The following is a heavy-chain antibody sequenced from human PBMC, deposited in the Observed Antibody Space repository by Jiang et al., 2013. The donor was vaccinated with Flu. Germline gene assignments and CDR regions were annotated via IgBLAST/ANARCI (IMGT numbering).Heavy chain of an antibody. Sequence: PGQGLEWMGWISAYTDNTNYAQKFQGRVTMTTDPSTGTAYMELRSLRSDDTAVYYCARDHRYYGFDYWGQGTLVTVSS. CDR3: ARDHRYYGFDY. V-gene: IGHV1-18*01. D-gene: IGHD3-3*01. CDR2: ISAYTDNT. J-gene: IGHJ4*02.